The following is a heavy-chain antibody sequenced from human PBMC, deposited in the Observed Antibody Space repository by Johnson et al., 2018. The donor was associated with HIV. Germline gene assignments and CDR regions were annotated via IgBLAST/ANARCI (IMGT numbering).Heavy chain of an antibody. J-gene: IGHJ3*02. CDR3: ARGAALPAAFDI. V-gene: IGHV3-7*02. D-gene: IGHD2-15*01. Sequence: VQLVESGGGLVQPGGSLRLSCAGSGFTFSDYWMKWVRQAPGKGLEWVAKIKQDGSETYYVDSVKGRFTISRDNSKNTLYLQMNSLRAEDTAVYYCARGAALPAAFDIWGQGTMVTVSS. CDR2: IKQDGSET. CDR1: GFTFSDYW.